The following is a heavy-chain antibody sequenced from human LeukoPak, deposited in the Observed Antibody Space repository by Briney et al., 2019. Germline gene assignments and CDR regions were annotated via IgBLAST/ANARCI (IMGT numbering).Heavy chain of an antibody. Sequence: SVTLSLTCTVSGGSISSSSYYWGWIRQPPGKGLEWIGSIYYSGSTYYNPSLKSRVTISVDTSKNQFSLKLSSVTAADTAVYYCARGSSWFDPWGQGTLVTVSS. CDR1: GGSISSSSYY. CDR2: IYYSGST. V-gene: IGHV4-39*07. CDR3: ARGSSWFDP. J-gene: IGHJ5*02.